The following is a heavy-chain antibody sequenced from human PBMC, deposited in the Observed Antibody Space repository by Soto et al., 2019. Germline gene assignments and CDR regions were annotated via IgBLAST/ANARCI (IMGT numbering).Heavy chain of an antibody. V-gene: IGHV3-7*03. CDR2: IKQDGSEK. CDR1: GFTFSSYL. J-gene: IGHJ4*02. Sequence: PGGSLRLSCAASGFTFSSYLMSWVRQAPGKGLEGVANIKQDGSEKFYVDSVKGRFTISRDNAKNSLYLQMNSLRAEDTAVYYCARDGSGWYWGQGTLVTVS. CDR3: ARDGSGWY. D-gene: IGHD6-19*01.